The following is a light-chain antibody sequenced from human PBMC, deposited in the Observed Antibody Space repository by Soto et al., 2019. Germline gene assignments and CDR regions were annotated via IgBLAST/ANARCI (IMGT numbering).Light chain of an antibody. CDR2: GAS. V-gene: IGKV3-20*01. CDR3: QHYNSYSEA. J-gene: IGKJ1*01. CDR1: QALRRTY. Sequence: EIVLMQSPGALSLSPGERATLSCRASQALRRTYIAWYQQKLGQAPRVLIYGASNRATGIPDRFSGSGSGTEFTLTISSLQPDDFATYYCQHYNSYSEAFGQGTKV.